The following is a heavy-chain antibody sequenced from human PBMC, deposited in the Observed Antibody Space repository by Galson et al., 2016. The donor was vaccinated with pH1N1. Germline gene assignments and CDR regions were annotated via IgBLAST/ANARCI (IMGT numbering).Heavy chain of an antibody. D-gene: IGHD6-13*01. V-gene: IGHV3-9*01. CDR2: ISWNSGSI. CDR3: VKAENGMALSPTFGF. CDR1: GFTFDDYA. Sequence: SLRLSCAASGFTFDDYAMHWVRQAPGKGLEWVSGISWNSGSIGYADSVKGRFTISRDNAKNFLFLQMNSLRPEDTALYYCVKAENGMALSPTFGFWGQGTRVHGSS. J-gene: IGHJ4*02.